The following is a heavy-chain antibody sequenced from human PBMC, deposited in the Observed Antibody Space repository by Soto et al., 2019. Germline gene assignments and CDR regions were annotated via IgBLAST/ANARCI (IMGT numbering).Heavy chain of an antibody. Sequence: GGSLRLSCAASGFTFSSYAMSWVRQAPGKGLEWVSAISGSGGSTYYADSVKGRFTISRDNFKNTLNLQMNSLRAEDTAVYYCAKDLTFGSGKMATISRYFQHWGQGPLVTVSS. CDR3: AKDLTFGSGKMATISRYFQH. V-gene: IGHV3-23*01. D-gene: IGHD5-12*01. CDR1: GFTFSSYA. J-gene: IGHJ1*01. CDR2: ISGSGGST.